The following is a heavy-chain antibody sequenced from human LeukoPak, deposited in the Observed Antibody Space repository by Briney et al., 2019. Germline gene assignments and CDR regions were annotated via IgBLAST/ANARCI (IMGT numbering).Heavy chain of an antibody. CDR3: ASLFPEMDY. D-gene: IGHD5-24*01. J-gene: IGHJ4*02. V-gene: IGHV4-34*01. Sequence: SETLSLTCAVYGGSFSGYYWSWIRQPPGKGLEWIGEVNHSGSTNYNPSLKSRVTISVDTSKNQFSLKLSSVTAADTAVYYCASLFPEMDYWGQGTLVTVSS. CDR1: GGSFSGYY. CDR2: VNHSGST.